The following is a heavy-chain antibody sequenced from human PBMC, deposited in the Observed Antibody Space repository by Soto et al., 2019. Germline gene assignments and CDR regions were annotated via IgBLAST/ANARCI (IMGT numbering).Heavy chain of an antibody. CDR1: GDSVGNGPYY. J-gene: IGHJ6*02. CDR2: IYYSGST. D-gene: IGHD1-26*01. Sequence: QVRLQESGPGLVKPSETLSLSCLVSGDSVGNGPYYWSWIRQSPGEGLEWIAYIYYSGSTNVNPSLASRVNISIAMPKTQFFLELRSVTAADAAVYFCARVGSSCHSGGCYYYYGLGVWGQGTPVAISS. CDR3: ARVGSSCHSGGCYYYYGLGV. V-gene: IGHV4-61*01.